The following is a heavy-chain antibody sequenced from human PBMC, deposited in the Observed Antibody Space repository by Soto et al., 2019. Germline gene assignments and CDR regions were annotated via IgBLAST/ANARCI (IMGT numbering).Heavy chain of an antibody. CDR2: ISYDGSNK. CDR1: GFTFSSYG. V-gene: IGHV3-30*03. Sequence: QVQLVESGGGVVQPGRSLRLSCAASGFTFSSYGMHWVRQAPGKGLEWVAVISYDGSNKYYADSVKGRFTISRDNSKNTLYLQMNSLRAEDTAVYYCARSPGRRDYGEGVYYYYGMDVWAKGPRSPSP. J-gene: IGHJ6*02. D-gene: IGHD4-17*01. CDR3: ARSPGRRDYGEGVYYYYGMDV.